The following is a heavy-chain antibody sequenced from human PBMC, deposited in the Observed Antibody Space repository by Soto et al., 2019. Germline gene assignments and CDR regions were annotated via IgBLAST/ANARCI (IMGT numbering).Heavy chain of an antibody. V-gene: IGHV1-69*09. J-gene: IGHJ5*02. CDR3: ATVGAQNDH. CDR1: GDVFSTDT. Sequence: QVVLLQSGADVKEPGSSVNISCKTFGDVFSTDTINWVRQAPGQGLLWMGSIIPFLNLSNIEPTFMDRLSITAAESTGTAHLILRDLTREATAIYFWATVGAQNDHGGHGTRITVSS. CDR2: IIPFLNLS. D-gene: IGHD3-16*01.